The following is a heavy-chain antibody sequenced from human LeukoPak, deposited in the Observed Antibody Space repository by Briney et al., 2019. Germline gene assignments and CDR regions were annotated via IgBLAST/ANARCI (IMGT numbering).Heavy chain of an antibody. D-gene: IGHD4-17*01. V-gene: IGHV4-4*02. Sequence: PSGTLSLTCAVSGGSISSSNWWSWVRQPPGKGLEWIGEIYHSGSTNYNPSLKSRVTISVDKSKNQFSLKLSSVTAADTAVYYCATRPRYGDYGTTYDYWGQGTLVTVSS. CDR2: IYHSGST. J-gene: IGHJ4*02. CDR1: GGSISSSNW. CDR3: ATRPRYGDYGTTYDY.